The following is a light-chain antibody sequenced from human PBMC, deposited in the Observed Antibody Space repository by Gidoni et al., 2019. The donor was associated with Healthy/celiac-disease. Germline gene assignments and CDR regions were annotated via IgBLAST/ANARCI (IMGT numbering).Light chain of an antibody. V-gene: IGLV6-57*04. CDR2: EDN. J-gene: IGLJ3*02. Sequence: NFMLTQPHSVSESPGKTVTISCTRSSGSIASNYVQWYQQRPGSAPTTVMYEDNQRPSGVPDRFSGSIDSSSNSASLTISGLKTEDEADYYCQSYDTNTQVFGGGTKLTVL. CDR1: SGSIASNY. CDR3: QSYDTNTQV.